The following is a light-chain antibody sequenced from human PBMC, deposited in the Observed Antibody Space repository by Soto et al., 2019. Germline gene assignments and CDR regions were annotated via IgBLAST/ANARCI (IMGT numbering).Light chain of an antibody. V-gene: IGLV2-11*01. J-gene: IGLJ1*01. Sequence: QSALTQPRSVSGSPGQSVTISCTGTSSDVGGYNYVSSYEQHPVKAPKLMMYDVTKRPSGVPDRFAGSKSGNTASLTISGLQAEDEADYYCCSYAGSYTWVFGTGTKLTVL. CDR3: CSYAGSYTWV. CDR2: DVT. CDR1: SSDVGGYNY.